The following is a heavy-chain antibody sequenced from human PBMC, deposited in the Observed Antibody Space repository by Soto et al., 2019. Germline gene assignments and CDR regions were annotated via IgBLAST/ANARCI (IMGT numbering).Heavy chain of an antibody. CDR3: ATRDDSSAYV. D-gene: IGHD3-22*01. CDR1: GDSISSVNW. J-gene: IGHJ2*01. CDR2: IYHSGST. Sequence: ETLSLTCAVSGDSISSVNWWTWVRQAPGKGLEWIGEIYHSGSTNYIPSLKSRISISVDKSKNRFSLNLSSVTAADTAVYYCATRDDSSAYVWGRGTLVTVSS. V-gene: IGHV4-4*02.